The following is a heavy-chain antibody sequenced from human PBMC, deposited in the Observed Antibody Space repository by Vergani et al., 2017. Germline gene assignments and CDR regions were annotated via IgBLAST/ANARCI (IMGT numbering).Heavy chain of an antibody. J-gene: IGHJ5*02. CDR1: GASIRSSNYY. V-gene: IGHV4-39*01. CDR2: IYYSGST. CDR3: ARHSTVEWLVKLGWIVP. D-gene: IGHD6-19*01. Sequence: QLQLQESGPGLVKPSATLSLTCSVSGASIRSSNYYWAWIRQPPGKGLEWIASIYYSGSTYYNPSLKSRVTISVDTSKNQFSLKLSSVTAADTAVYFCARHSTVEWLVKLGWIVPWGQGILVTVSS.